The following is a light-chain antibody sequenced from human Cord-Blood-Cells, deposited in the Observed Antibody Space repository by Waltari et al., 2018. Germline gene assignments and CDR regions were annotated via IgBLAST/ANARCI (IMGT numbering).Light chain of an antibody. J-gene: IGKJ4*01. Sequence: AIQLTQSPSSPSASVGDRVTITCRAGQGISSALAWYQQKPGQAPKLLIYDASSLASGVPSRFSGSGSGTDFTLTISSLQPEDFATYYCQQFNSYPLTFGGGTKVEIK. CDR1: QGISSA. CDR3: QQFNSYPLT. V-gene: IGKV1-13*02. CDR2: DAS.